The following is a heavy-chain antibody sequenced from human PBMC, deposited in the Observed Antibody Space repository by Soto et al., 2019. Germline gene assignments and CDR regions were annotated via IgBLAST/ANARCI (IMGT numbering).Heavy chain of an antibody. J-gene: IGHJ4*02. CDR3: ARVGGAYDY. CDR1: GFTFSSYA. CDR2: ISYDGSNK. D-gene: IGHD3-16*01. V-gene: IGHV3-30-3*01. Sequence: QVQLVESGGGVVQPGRSLRLSCAASGFTFSSYAMHWVRQAPGKGLEWVAVISYDGSNKYYADSVKGRFTISRDNSKNTLYLQMNSLRAEDTAVYYCARVGGAYDYWGQGTLVTVSS.